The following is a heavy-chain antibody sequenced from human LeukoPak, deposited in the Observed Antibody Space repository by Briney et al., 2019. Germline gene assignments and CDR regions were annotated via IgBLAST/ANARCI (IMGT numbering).Heavy chain of an antibody. Sequence: PSETLSLTCTVSGGSISSRTYFWGWIRQPPGKGLEWIGNIYYSSWSTYYNPSLKSRVTISVDTSKNQFSLKLSSVTAADTAVYYCASQVYCSAGSCYSNFWGQGTLATVSS. CDR2: IYYSSWST. V-gene: IGHV4-39*01. CDR1: GGSISSRTYF. CDR3: ASQVYCSAGSCYSNF. J-gene: IGHJ4*02. D-gene: IGHD2-15*01.